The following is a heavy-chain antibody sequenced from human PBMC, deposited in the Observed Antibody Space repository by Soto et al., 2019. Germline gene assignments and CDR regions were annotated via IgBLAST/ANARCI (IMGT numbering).Heavy chain of an antibody. CDR2: ISGSGGST. V-gene: IGHV3-23*01. CDR3: ATDAVRDFGLRLVVTPFDY. J-gene: IGHJ4*02. D-gene: IGHD3-22*01. CDR1: GFSFSSNT. Sequence: GGSLRLSCAASGFSFSSNTMSWVRQAPGEGPEWVSAISGSGGSTYYADSVKGRFTISRDNSKNTLYLQMNSLRAEDTAVYYCATDAVRDFGLRLVVTPFDYWGQGTLVTVSS.